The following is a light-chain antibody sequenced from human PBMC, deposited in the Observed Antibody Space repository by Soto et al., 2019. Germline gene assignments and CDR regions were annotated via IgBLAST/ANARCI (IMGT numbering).Light chain of an antibody. CDR3: QQYNSYCT. V-gene: IGKV1-5*01. CDR2: DAS. Sequence: DIPMTQSPSTLSASVGDRVTITCRASQSISSWLAWYQQKPGKAPQLLIYDASSLEIGVPSRFRGSGSGTEFTLTISSLKPDEFATYYCQQYNSYCTFGQGKKGEIK. CDR1: QSISSW. J-gene: IGKJ1*01.